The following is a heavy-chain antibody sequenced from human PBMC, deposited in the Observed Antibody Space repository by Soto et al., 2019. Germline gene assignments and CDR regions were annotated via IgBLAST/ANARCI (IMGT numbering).Heavy chain of an antibody. CDR3: TTGLATAVYYFDY. CDR1: GFTFSSYD. D-gene: IGHD6-13*01. CDR2: IKSNTDGGTT. Sequence: GGSLRLSCAASGFTFSSYDMSWVRQAPGKGLEWLGRIKSNTDGGTTDYAAPVKDRFTISRDDSRNTVYLEMNRLKSEDTAVYYCTTGLATAVYYFDYWGRGTLVTVSS. V-gene: IGHV3-15*01. J-gene: IGHJ4*02.